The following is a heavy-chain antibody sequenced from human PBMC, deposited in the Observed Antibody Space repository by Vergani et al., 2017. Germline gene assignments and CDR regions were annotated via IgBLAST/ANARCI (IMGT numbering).Heavy chain of an antibody. V-gene: IGHV4-59*01. CDR3: ATTGYSSSWYDSAFDI. CDR1: GGSISSYY. J-gene: IGHJ3*02. D-gene: IGHD6-13*01. CDR2: IYYSGST. Sequence: QVQLQESGPGLVKPSETLSLTCTVSGGSISSYYWSWIRQPPGKGLEWIGYIYYSGSTNYNPSLKSRVTISVDTSKNQFSLKLSSVTAADTAVYYCATTGYSSSWYDSAFDIWGQGTMVTVSS.